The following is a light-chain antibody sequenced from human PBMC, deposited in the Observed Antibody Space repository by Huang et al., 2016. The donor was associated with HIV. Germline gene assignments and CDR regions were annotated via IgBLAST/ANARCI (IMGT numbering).Light chain of an antibody. CDR1: QGISNS. V-gene: IGKV1-NL1*01. CDR2: AAS. CDR3: QQYYSNPMYT. Sequence: DIQMTHPPSSLSASVGDRVTITCRASQGISNSLAWYQQKPGKAPKLLLYAASRLESGVPSRFSGSGSGTDYTLTISSLQPEDFATYYCQQYYSNPMYTFGQGTKLEIK. J-gene: IGKJ2*01.